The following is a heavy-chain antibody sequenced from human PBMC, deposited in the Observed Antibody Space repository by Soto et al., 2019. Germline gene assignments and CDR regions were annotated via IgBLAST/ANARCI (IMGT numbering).Heavy chain of an antibody. CDR2: IWYDGSNT. CDR3: VRDLLGSGGHFDY. V-gene: IGHV3-33*01. CDR1: GFIFSSFG. D-gene: IGHD7-27*01. Sequence: GGSLRLSCAASGFIFSSFGMHWVRQTPGKGLEWVAHIWYDGSNTYYADSVKGRFTISRDNSRNTLYLQMNSLRAEDTAVYHCVRDLLGSGGHFDYWGQGTLVTVSS. J-gene: IGHJ4*02.